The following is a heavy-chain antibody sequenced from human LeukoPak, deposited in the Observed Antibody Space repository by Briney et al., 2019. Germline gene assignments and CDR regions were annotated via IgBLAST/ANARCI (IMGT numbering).Heavy chain of an antibody. CDR2: IRSDGSST. Sequence: GGSLRLSCAASGFTFSSYWMHWVRQAPGKGLVWVSHIRSDGSSTNYADSVKGRFTISRDNAKSTLYLQMNSLRAGDTAVCYCARASGSGSHYPFDYWGQGTLVTVSS. V-gene: IGHV3-74*01. CDR1: GFTFSSYW. J-gene: IGHJ4*02. D-gene: IGHD3-10*01. CDR3: ARASGSGSHYPFDY.